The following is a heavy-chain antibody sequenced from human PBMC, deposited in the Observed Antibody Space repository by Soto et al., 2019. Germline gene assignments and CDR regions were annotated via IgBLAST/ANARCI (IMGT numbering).Heavy chain of an antibody. D-gene: IGHD1-26*01. CDR1: GFTFISSA. CDR3: ATQRGGSFNYYYQYGMDV. J-gene: IGHJ6*02. Sequence: QMQLVQSGPEVKKPGTSVKVSCTASGFTFISSAVQWVRQARGQRLEWIGWIVVGSGNTNYAQKFQERVTITRDMYTSTVYMELSSLRSEDTAVYYCATQRGGSFNYYYQYGMDVWGQGTTVTVSS. V-gene: IGHV1-58*01. CDR2: IVVGSGNT.